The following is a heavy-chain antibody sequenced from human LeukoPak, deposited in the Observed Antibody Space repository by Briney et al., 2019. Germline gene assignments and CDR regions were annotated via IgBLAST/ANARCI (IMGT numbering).Heavy chain of an antibody. CDR1: GGSISSSNW. Sequence: NPSETLSLTCAVSGGSISSSNWWSWVRQPPGKGLEWIGEIYHSGSTNYNPSLKSRVTISVDKSKNQFSLKLSSVTAADTAVYYCARDRAVAVSYYYYYMDVWGKGTTVTVSS. J-gene: IGHJ6*03. CDR2: IYHSGST. V-gene: IGHV4-4*02. D-gene: IGHD6-19*01. CDR3: ARDRAVAVSYYYYYMDV.